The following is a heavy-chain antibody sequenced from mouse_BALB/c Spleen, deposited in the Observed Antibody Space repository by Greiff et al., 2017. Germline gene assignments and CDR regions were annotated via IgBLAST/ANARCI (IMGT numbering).Heavy chain of an antibody. J-gene: IGHJ2*01. Sequence: QVQLQQPGAELVRPGASVKLSCKASGYTFTSYWINWVKQRPGQGLEWIGNIYPSDSYTNYNQKFKDKATLTVDKSSSTAYMQLSSPTSEDSAVYYYTREGYFDYWGQGTTLTVSS. CDR3: TREGYFDY. V-gene: IGHV1-69*02. CDR1: GYTFTSYW. CDR2: IYPSDSYT.